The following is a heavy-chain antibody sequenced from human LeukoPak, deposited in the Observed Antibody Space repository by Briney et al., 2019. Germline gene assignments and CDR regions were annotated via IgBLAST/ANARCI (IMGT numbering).Heavy chain of an antibody. Sequence: SETLSLTCAVYGGSFSGYYWSWICQPPGKGLEWIGEINHSGSTNYNPSLKSRVTISVDTSKNQFSLKLSSVTAADTAVYYCARYCSGGSCYHNWFDPWGQGTLVTVSS. D-gene: IGHD2-15*01. CDR2: INHSGST. J-gene: IGHJ5*02. V-gene: IGHV4-34*01. CDR3: ARYCSGGSCYHNWFDP. CDR1: GGSFSGYY.